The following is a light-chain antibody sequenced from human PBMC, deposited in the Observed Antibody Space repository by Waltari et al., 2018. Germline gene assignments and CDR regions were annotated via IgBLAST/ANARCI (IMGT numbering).Light chain of an antibody. V-gene: IGLV3-19*01. CDR3: HSRDSSGNVL. CDR1: SLRTYY. J-gene: IGLJ2*01. CDR2: GKN. Sequence: SSELTQDPAVSVALGQTVRITCQGASLRTYYGSWFHQKPGQAPALVIYGKNNRSSGIPDRFSASSSGSTASLTIIGAQAEDEADYYCHSRDSSGNVLIGGGTKLTVV.